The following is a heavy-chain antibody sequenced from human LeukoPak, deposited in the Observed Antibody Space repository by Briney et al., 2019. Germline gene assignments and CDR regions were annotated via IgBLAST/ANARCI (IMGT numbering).Heavy chain of an antibody. Sequence: ASVKVSCKASGYTLTSYYMHWVRQAPGQGLEWMGIINPSGGSTSYAQKFQGRVTLTRDMSTTTVYMELNSLRSDDTAVYYCATSSGSYGIDYWGQGTLVTVSS. CDR2: INPSGGST. CDR3: ATSSGSYGIDY. V-gene: IGHV1-46*03. D-gene: IGHD6-19*01. CDR1: GYTLTSYY. J-gene: IGHJ4*02.